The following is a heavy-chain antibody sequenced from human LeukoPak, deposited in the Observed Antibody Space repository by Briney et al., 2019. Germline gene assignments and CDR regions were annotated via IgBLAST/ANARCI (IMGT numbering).Heavy chain of an antibody. CDR2: IYYSGST. Sequence: SETLSLTCTVSGGSISSYYWSWIRQPPGKGLEWIGYIYYSGSTNYNPSLESRATISVDTSKNQFSLKLSSVTAADTAVYYCARGVGQWLTDYYYYYGMDVWGQGTTVTVSS. D-gene: IGHD6-19*01. J-gene: IGHJ6*02. CDR3: ARGVGQWLTDYYYYYGMDV. CDR1: GGSISSYY. V-gene: IGHV4-59*01.